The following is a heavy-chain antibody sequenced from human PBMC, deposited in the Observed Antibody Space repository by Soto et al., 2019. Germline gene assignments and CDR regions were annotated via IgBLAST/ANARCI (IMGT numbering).Heavy chain of an antibody. Sequence: ASVKVSCKASGYTFTSYDINWVRQATGQGLEWMGWMNPNSGNTGYAQKFQGRVTMTRNTSISTAYMELSSLRSEYTAVFYCSRGNQYYDFWSGYYADSFHLWGQGTLVTVSS. V-gene: IGHV1-8*01. J-gene: IGHJ1*01. D-gene: IGHD3-3*01. CDR3: SRGNQYYDFWSGYYADSFHL. CDR2: MNPNSGNT. CDR1: GYTFTSYD.